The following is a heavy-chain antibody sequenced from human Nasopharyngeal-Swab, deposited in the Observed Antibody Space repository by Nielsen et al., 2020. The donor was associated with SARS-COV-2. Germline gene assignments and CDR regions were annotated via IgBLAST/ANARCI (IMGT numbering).Heavy chain of an antibody. CDR1: GFTFSSYS. Sequence: GESLKISCAASGFTFSSYSMNWVRQAPGKGLEWVSSISSSSGYIYYADSVKGRFTISRGNAKNSLYLQMNSLRAEDTAVYYCARARRGVDYYMDVWGKGTTVTVSS. CDR3: ARARRGVDYYMDV. D-gene: IGHD3-10*01. J-gene: IGHJ6*03. CDR2: ISSSSGYI. V-gene: IGHV3-21*01.